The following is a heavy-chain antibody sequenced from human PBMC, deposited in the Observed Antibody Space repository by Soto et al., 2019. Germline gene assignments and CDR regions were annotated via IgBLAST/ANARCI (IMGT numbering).Heavy chain of an antibody. CDR2: ISAYNGDT. D-gene: IGHD6-13*01. CDR1: GYTFSNHG. Sequence: ASVKVSCKASGYTFSNHGISWVRQAPGQGLEWMGWISAYNGDTKYAQKFQGRVTMTTDTSTSTAYMELRSLRSDDTAVYYCASAGTPSIAAAQRYYYGMDVWGQGTTVTVSS. CDR3: ASAGTPSIAAAQRYYYGMDV. J-gene: IGHJ6*02. V-gene: IGHV1-18*01.